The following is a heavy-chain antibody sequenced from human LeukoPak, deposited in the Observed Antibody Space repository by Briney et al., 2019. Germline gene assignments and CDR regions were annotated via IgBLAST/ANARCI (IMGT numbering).Heavy chain of an antibody. CDR2: ISSSGGTI. J-gene: IGHJ4*02. V-gene: IGHV3-48*02. D-gene: IGHD5-18*01. Sequence: GESLRLSCAASGFTFSSYSMNWVRQAPGKGLEWVSYISSSGGTIYDADSVRGRFTISRDNAKNSLYLQMNNLRDEDTAVYYCARERGYNYGYSDYWGQGTLVTVSS. CDR3: ARERGYNYGYSDY. CDR1: GFTFSSYS.